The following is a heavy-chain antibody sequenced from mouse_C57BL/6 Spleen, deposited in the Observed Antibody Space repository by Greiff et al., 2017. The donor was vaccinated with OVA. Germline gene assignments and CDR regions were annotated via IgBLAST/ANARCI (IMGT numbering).Heavy chain of an antibody. V-gene: IGHV1-39*01. D-gene: IGHD2-4*01. CDR2: INPNYGTT. CDR3: ARSGDYDEVPNFDY. J-gene: IGHJ2*01. CDR1: GYSFTDYN. Sequence: LVESGPELVKPGASVKISCKASGYSFTDYNMNWVKQSNGKSLEWIGVINPNYGTTSYNQKFKGKATLTVDQSSSTAYMQLNSLTSEDSAVYYCARSGDYDEVPNFDYWGQGTTLTVSS.